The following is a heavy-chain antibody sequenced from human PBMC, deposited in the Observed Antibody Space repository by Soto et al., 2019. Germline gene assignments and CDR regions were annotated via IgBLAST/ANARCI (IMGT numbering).Heavy chain of an antibody. CDR2: IYYSGST. V-gene: IGHV4-30-4*08. CDR3: ARERMVRGVIITHYDY. J-gene: IGHJ4*02. D-gene: IGHD3-10*01. Sequence: TLSLTYTVSGGSIGGGDYYWSWIRQPPGRGLEWIGYIYYSGSTYYNPSLKSRVTISVDTSKNQFSLKLSSVTAADTAVYYCARERMVRGVIITHYDYWGQGTLVTVSS. CDR1: GGSIGGGDYY.